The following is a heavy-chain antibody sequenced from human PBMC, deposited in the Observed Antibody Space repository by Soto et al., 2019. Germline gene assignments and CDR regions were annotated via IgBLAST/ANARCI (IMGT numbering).Heavy chain of an antibody. D-gene: IGHD3-22*01. CDR2: INHSGST. J-gene: IGHJ4*02. V-gene: IGHV4-34*01. CDR1: GGSFSGYY. CDR3: ARGEYYESSGYHY. Sequence: QVQLQQWGAGLLKPSETLSLTCAVYGGSFSGYYWSWIRQPPGKGLEWIGEINHSGSTNYNPSLKSRVTISVDTSKNQFSLKLSSVTAADTAVYYCARGEYYESSGYHYWGQGTLVTVSS.